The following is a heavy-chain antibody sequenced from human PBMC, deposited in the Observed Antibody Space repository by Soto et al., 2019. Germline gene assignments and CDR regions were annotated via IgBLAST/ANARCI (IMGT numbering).Heavy chain of an antibody. CDR1: GFTFSDTL. CDR2: INPANGNT. Sequence: QVQLVQAGAELKKPGASVNISCQASGFTFSDTLINWVRQGPGQRLEWMGWINPANGNTRYSAPFQGRVTISSPSSASTAYVALSDLTSEDTAFYYGARDIGRVGPRANDAFEVWGQGTMITVSS. V-gene: IGHV1-3*01. CDR3: ARDIGRVGPRANDAFEV. J-gene: IGHJ3*01.